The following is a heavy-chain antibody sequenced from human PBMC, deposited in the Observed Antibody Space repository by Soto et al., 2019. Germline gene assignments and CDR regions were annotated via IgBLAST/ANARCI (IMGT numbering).Heavy chain of an antibody. CDR1: GFTFTRYS. J-gene: IGHJ5*02. Sequence: PVGSLRLSCAASGFTFTRYSMNWVRQAPGKGLEWVSSISSTTNYIYYGDSMKGRFTISRDTSKNRFSLKLASVTTADTAVYYCARMFDNYVNGNWFDPWGQGTLVTVSS. CDR2: ISSTTNYI. CDR3: ARMFDNYVNGNWFDP. V-gene: IGHV3-21*04. D-gene: IGHD3-10*02.